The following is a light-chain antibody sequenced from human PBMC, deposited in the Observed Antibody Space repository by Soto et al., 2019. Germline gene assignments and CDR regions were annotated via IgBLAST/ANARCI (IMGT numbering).Light chain of an antibody. CDR2: DAS. J-gene: IGKJ1*01. Sequence: DIQMTQSPSILSASVGDRVTITCRASQSISSLLAWYQQKPGKAPKLLIYDASSLESGVPSRFSGIGSGTEFTLTITSLQPDDFATYYCQQYDSYAWTFGQGTKVDIK. V-gene: IGKV1-5*01. CDR1: QSISSL. CDR3: QQYDSYAWT.